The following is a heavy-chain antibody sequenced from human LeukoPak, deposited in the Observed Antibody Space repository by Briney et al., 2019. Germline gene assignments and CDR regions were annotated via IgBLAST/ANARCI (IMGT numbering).Heavy chain of an antibody. CDR1: GYTLTELS. V-gene: IGHV1-24*01. CDR3: ATGIYDILTGYQPYYFDY. CDR2: FDPEDGET. J-gene: IGHJ4*02. D-gene: IGHD3-9*01. Sequence: ASVKVSCKVSGYTLTELSMRWVRQAPGKGLEWMGGFDPEDGETIYAQKFQGRVTMTEDTSTDTAYMELSSLRSEDTAVYYCATGIYDILTGYQPYYFDYWGQGTLVTVSS.